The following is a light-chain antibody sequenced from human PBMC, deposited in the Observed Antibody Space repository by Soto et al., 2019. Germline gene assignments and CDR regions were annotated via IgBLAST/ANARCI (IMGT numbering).Light chain of an antibody. CDR2: DVT. Sequence: QSALTQPASVSGSPGQSISISCTGTSSDVGGYNYVSWYQHHPGKAPKLMIFDVTNRPSGGSNRFSGSKSDNTASLTISGLQAEDEADYYCSSYTTNNTRLFGGGTKLTVL. CDR1: SSDVGGYNY. J-gene: IGLJ2*01. V-gene: IGLV2-14*03. CDR3: SSYTTNNTRL.